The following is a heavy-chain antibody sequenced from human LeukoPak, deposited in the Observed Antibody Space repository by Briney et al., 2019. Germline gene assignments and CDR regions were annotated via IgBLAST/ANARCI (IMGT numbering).Heavy chain of an antibody. Sequence: VGSLRLSCAASGFTFSSYSMYWVRQALGTGLWWVSYISSSINTIYYTDSAKGRFTITRDNAKNSLYLQMNSLRAEDTAVYYCAKDLGGSYYKTWGQGTLVTVSS. V-gene: IGHV3-48*01. D-gene: IGHD1-26*01. CDR3: AKDLGGSYYKT. J-gene: IGHJ4*02. CDR2: ISSSINTI. CDR1: GFTFSSYS.